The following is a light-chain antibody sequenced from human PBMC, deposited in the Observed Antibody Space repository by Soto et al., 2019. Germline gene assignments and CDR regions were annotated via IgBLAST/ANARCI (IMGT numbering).Light chain of an antibody. Sequence: DIVITHSPVTLSVSPGERATLSCSASQSDRNTYLAWYKQKPGQAPRLLIPSVYTRAAGIPARFSGSGSGTEFTLTISSLQSEDFAVYYCQQYGDWPLTFGGGTKVDIK. J-gene: IGKJ4*01. CDR2: SVY. CDR1: QSDRNTY. V-gene: IGKV3-15*01. CDR3: QQYGDWPLT.